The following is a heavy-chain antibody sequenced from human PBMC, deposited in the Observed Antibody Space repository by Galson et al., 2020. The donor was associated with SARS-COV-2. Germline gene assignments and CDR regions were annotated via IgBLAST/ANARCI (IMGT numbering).Heavy chain of an antibody. CDR2: IYYSGST. CDR3: AGGDSGYYYFDY. J-gene: IGHJ4*02. V-gene: IGHV4-30-4*01. CDR1: SGSISSGNYY. Sequence: SETLSLTCTVSSGSISSGNYYWSWIRQPPGKGLEWIGYIYYSGSTYYNPSLKSRVTISVDTSKNQFSLKLNSVTAADTAMYYCAGGDSGYYYFDYWGQGTLVTVSS. D-gene: IGHD3-22*01.